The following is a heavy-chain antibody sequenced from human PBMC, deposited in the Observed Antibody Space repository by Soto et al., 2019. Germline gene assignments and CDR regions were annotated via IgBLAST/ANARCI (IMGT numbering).Heavy chain of an antibody. V-gene: IGHV3-33*01. J-gene: IGHJ6*02. CDR3: ARGRLPGNYYYYGMDV. CDR2: IWYDGSNK. CDR1: GFTFSSYG. Sequence: GGSLRLFCAASGFTFSSYGMHWVRQAPGKGLEWVAVIWYDGSNKYYADSVKGRFTISRDNSKNTLYLQMNSLRAEDTAVYYCARGRLPGNYYYYGMDVWGQGTTVTVSS.